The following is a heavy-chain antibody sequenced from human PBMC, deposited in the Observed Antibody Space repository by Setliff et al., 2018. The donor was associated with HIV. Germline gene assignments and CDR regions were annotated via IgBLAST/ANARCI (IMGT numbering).Heavy chain of an antibody. J-gene: IGHJ6*03. CDR2: IRYDASNK. CDR1: GFTFSDYG. V-gene: IGHV3-30*02. CDR3: AKSCDVPSKPGPYYYSMDV. Sequence: LRLSCAPSGFTFSDYGIHWVRQAPGKGLEWLTYIRYDASNKFYADSVKGRFTISRDNSKNTLFLQLNSLRVDDTAVYYCAKSCDVPSKPGPYYYSMDVWGKGTTVTV. D-gene: IGHD2-2*01.